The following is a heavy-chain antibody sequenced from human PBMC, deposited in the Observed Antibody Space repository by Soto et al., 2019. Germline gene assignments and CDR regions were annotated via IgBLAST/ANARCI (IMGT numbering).Heavy chain of an antibody. CDR3: AKGQSSWVSWFDP. J-gene: IGHJ5*02. CDR2: ITPDSGDT. Sequence: QVQLVQSGAEVKKSGASVKVSCKASGYTFTDYHMHWVRQAPGQGLEWMGWITPDSGDTKYAQKFQGRVTMTRDTSISTVYMELTSLTSDDTAVYFCAKGQSSWVSWFDPWGQGTLVTVSS. V-gene: IGHV1-2*02. D-gene: IGHD6-13*01. CDR1: GYTFTDYH.